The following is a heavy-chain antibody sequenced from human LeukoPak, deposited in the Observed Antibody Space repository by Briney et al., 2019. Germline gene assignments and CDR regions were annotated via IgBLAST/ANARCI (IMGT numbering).Heavy chain of an antibody. D-gene: IGHD5-24*01. V-gene: IGHV3-7*01. J-gene: IGHJ6*03. CDR3: AKVRDRRDGYNFYFYYYMDV. CDR2: IKQDGSET. Sequence: GGSLRLSCTASGFTFSDYWMNWVRQAPGKGLEGVANIKQDGSETSYVDSVKGRFTISRDNAKNSLYLQMNSLRAEDTAVYYCAKVRDRRDGYNFYFYYYMDVWGKGTTVTVSS. CDR1: GFTFSDYW.